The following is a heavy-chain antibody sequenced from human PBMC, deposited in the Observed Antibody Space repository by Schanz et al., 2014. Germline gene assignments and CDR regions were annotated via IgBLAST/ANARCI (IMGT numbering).Heavy chain of an antibody. V-gene: IGHV3-11*04. D-gene: IGHD1-26*01. CDR1: GFIFNDYY. J-gene: IGHJ4*02. CDR3: ARDPVEGAPTPYYFDS. Sequence: QVQLVESGGGLVKPGGSLRLSCAASGFIFNDYYMNWIRQAPGKGLEWVSAISGSGAGTYYADSVKGRFTFSRDNSKNTMYLQMNSLRAEDTGLYFCARDPVEGAPTPYYFDSWGPGTLVTVSS. CDR2: ISGSGAGT.